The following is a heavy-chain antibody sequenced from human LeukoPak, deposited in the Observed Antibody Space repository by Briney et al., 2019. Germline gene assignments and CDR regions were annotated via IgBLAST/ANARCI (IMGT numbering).Heavy chain of an antibody. J-gene: IGHJ6*04. CDR2: ISYDGSSK. D-gene: IGHD3-10*02. CDR3: AELGITMIGGV. Sequence: GGSLRLSCAASGFTFSTYAMHWVRQAPGKGLEWVAVISYDGSSKYYADSVKGRFTISRDNSKNTLYLQMNSLRAEDTAVYYCAELGITMIGGVWGKGTTVTISS. V-gene: IGHV3-30*04. CDR1: GFTFSTYA.